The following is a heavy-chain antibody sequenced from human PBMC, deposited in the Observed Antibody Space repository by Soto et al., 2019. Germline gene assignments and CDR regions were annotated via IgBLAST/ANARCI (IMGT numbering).Heavy chain of an antibody. V-gene: IGHV3-48*01. J-gene: IGHJ2*01. CDR3: ARGYWYFDL. CDR1: GFTFSSYS. CDR2: ISSSSNTI. Sequence: EVQLVESGGGLVQPGGSLRLSCAASGFTFSSYSMNWVRQAPGKGLEWVSYISSSSNTIYYADSVKGRFTISRDNAKNSLYLHMNSLRAEDTAVYYCARGYWYFDLWGRGTLVTVSS.